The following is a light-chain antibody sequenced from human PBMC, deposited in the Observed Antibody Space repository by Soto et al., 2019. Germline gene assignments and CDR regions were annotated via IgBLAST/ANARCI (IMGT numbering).Light chain of an antibody. V-gene: IGLV2-11*01. CDR3: SSYAGTYTYVV. Sequence: QSALIQPRSVSGSPGQPVTISCTGTSSDVGRYNYVSWYQQHPGKAPKLMIYDVSQRPSGVPARFSGSKSGNTASLTISGLQAEDEADYYCSSYAGTYTYVVFGGGTKLTVL. J-gene: IGLJ2*01. CDR2: DVS. CDR1: SSDVGRYNY.